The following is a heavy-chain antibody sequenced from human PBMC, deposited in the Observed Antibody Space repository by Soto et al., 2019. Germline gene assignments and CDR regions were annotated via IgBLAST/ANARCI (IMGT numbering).Heavy chain of an antibody. Sequence: GESLKISCQASGYSFTTYWIAWVRQKPGKGLEWMGITHPGESQTRYSPSFQGQVTISFDRSTSTAYLQLSSLKASDTAIYYCARHENYYYAYYGMDVWGQGTTVTVSS. CDR2: THPGESQT. CDR3: ARHENYYYAYYGMDV. J-gene: IGHJ6*02. V-gene: IGHV5-51*01. CDR1: GYSFTTYW.